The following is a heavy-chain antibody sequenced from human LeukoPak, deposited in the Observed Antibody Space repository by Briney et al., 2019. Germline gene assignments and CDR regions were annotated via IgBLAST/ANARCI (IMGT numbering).Heavy chain of an antibody. CDR1: GYTFTDYY. CDR3: ARAAYYYDGSGYYLGD. D-gene: IGHD3-22*01. J-gene: IGHJ4*02. Sequence: ASVKVSCKASGYTFTDYYMHWVRQAPGQGLEWMGRINPNSGGTNYAQKFQARVTMTRDTSISTAYMELSRLRSDDTTLYYCARAAYYYDGSGYYLGDWGQGTLVTVSS. V-gene: IGHV1-2*06. CDR2: INPNSGGT.